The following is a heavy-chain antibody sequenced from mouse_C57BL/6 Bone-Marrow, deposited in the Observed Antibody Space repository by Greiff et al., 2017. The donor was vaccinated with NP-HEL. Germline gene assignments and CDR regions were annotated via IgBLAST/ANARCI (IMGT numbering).Heavy chain of an antibody. CDR1: GFNIKDDY. CDR2: IDPENGDT. Sequence: ESGAELVRPGASVKLSCTASGFNIKDDYMHWVKQRPEQGLEWIGWIDPENGDTEYASKFQGKATITADTSSNTAYLQLSSLTSEDTAVYYCTTRGFQYYFDYWGQGTTLTVSS. CDR3: TTRGFQYYFDY. V-gene: IGHV14-4*01. J-gene: IGHJ2*01.